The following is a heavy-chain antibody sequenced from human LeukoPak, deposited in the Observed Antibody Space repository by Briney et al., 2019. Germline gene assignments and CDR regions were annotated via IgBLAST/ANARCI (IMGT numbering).Heavy chain of an antibody. CDR1: GYIFTSYW. J-gene: IGHJ3*02. CDR2: IYPGDSDT. D-gene: IGHD6-13*01. Sequence: GESLKISCQGSGYIFTSYWIGWVRQLPGKGLEWMGIIYPGDSDTRYSPSFQGQVTISADKSISTAYLQWSSLKASGTAMYYCARGGDIAAAGTAAFDIWGQGTMVTVSS. V-gene: IGHV5-51*01. CDR3: ARGGDIAAAGTAAFDI.